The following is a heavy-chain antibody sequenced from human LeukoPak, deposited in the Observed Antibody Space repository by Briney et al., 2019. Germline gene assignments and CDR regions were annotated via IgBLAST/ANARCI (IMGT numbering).Heavy chain of an antibody. CDR2: MNPNSGNT. J-gene: IGHJ4*02. Sequence: ASVKVSCKASGYTFTSYDINWVRQATGQGLEWMGWMNPNSGNTGYAQKFQGRVTITRNTSISTVYMELSSLRSEDTAVYYCARAGLITMVRGVIMKRFDYWGQGTLVTVSS. V-gene: IGHV1-8*03. CDR1: GYTFTSYD. D-gene: IGHD3-10*01. CDR3: ARAGLITMVRGVIMKRFDY.